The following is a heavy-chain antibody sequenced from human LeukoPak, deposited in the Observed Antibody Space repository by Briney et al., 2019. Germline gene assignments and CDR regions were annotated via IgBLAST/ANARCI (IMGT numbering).Heavy chain of an antibody. CDR1: GFICSNYA. V-gene: IGHV3-23*01. CDR2: ISSRGDST. Sequence: PGGSLILYGAASGFICSNYAMSWVRQVPGRGLEWVSTISSRGDSTYVADSVKGRFTISRDNSKNSLYLQMNTVRAEDTAVYYCVKGPRPDITVAHTVENWGQGTLVTVSS. D-gene: IGHD6-19*01. J-gene: IGHJ4*02. CDR3: VKGPRPDITVAHTVEN.